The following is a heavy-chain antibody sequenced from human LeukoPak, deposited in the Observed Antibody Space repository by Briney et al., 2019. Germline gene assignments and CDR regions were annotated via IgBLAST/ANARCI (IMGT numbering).Heavy chain of an antibody. Sequence: PGGSLRLSCAASGFTFSSYSMNWVRQAPGKGLEWVSGISGIGDNTYYADSVKGRFTISRDNSKNTLNLQMNSLRVEDTAVYYCARRPRVGYDNSGSDYWGQGTLVTVSS. CDR1: GFTFSSYS. D-gene: IGHD3-22*01. V-gene: IGHV3-23*01. CDR3: ARRPRVGYDNSGSDY. CDR2: ISGIGDNT. J-gene: IGHJ4*01.